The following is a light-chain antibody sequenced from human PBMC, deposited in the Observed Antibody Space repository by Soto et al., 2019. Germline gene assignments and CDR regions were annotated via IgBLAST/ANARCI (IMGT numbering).Light chain of an antibody. CDR3: QQYGGSPWT. CDR2: GAS. CDR1: QSVSSNY. J-gene: IGKJ1*01. Sequence: EIVLTQSPGTLSLSPGERATLSCRASQSVSSNYLAWYQQNPGQAPRLLIYGASNRATGIPDRFSGSGSGTDFTLTISRLEPEDFAVYYCQQYGGSPWTFGQETKVEIK. V-gene: IGKV3-20*01.